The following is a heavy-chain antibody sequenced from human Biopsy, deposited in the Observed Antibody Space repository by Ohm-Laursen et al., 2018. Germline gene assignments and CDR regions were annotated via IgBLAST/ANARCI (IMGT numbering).Heavy chain of an antibody. CDR3: GRAVRNQLLTDP. CDR2: LNPVSGNS. Sequence: ASVTVSCKTSGYTFTSYDITWVRQASGQGPEWIGWLNPVSGNSNFGQKFRGRVTVTSDTSISTAYMELSGLTSDDTATYYCGRAVRNQLLTDPWGQGTLVTVTS. D-gene: IGHD1-7*01. V-gene: IGHV1-8*01. J-gene: IGHJ5*02. CDR1: GYTFTSYD.